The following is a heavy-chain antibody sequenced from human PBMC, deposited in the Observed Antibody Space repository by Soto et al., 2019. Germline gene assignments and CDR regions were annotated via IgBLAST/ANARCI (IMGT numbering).Heavy chain of an antibody. CDR1: GCTISSSNL. CDR3: ARDYYVSGSYYIPRAYYYYGMDV. V-gene: IGHV4-4*02. J-gene: IGHJ6*02. Sequence: PSETLSLTCAVSGCTISSSNLWSWVRQPPGKGLEWIGEIYHSGSTNYNPSLKSRVTISVDKSKNQFSLKLSSVTAADTAVYYCARDYYVSGSYYIPRAYYYYGMDVWGQGTTVTVSS. D-gene: IGHD3-10*01. CDR2: IYHSGST.